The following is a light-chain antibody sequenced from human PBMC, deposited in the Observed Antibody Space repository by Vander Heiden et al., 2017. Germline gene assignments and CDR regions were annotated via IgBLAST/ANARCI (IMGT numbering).Light chain of an antibody. CDR3: QVWDSSSDHVV. V-gene: IGLV3-21*02. CDR2: DGG. CDR1: NIRSKS. Sequence: SYVLTQPHSVSVAPGQTARITCGGNNIRSKSVYWYQQYPGQAPVLVVDDGGDRPSGIPERFSGSNSENTATLTISRVEAGDEADYYCQVWDSSSDHVVFGGGTTVTVL. J-gene: IGLJ2*01.